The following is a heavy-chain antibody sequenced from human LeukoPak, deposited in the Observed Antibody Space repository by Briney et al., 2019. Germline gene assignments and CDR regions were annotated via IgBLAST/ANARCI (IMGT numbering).Heavy chain of an antibody. D-gene: IGHD2-2*01. J-gene: IGHJ4*02. CDR3: ARDVRNCSSTSCSYYFDY. V-gene: IGHV4-61*02. Sequence: SQTLSLTCTVSGGSISSGSYYWNWIRPPAGKGLEWIGRIYTSGSTNYNPSLKSRVTISVDTSKNQFSLKLSSVTAADTAVYYCARDVRNCSSTSCSYYFDYWGQGTLVTVSS. CDR1: GGSISSGSYY. CDR2: IYTSGST.